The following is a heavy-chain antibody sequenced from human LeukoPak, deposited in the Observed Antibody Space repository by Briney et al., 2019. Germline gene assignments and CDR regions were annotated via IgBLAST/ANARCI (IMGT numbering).Heavy chain of an antibody. CDR1: GFTFSSYA. CDR3: ARAAYYYDSSGIRSAFDI. Sequence: PGGSLRLSCAASGFTFSSYAMHWVRQAPGKGLEWVAVISYGGSNKYYADSVKGRFTISRDNSKNTLYLQMNSLRAEDTAVYYCARAAYYYDSSGIRSAFDIWGQGTMVTVSS. CDR2: ISYGGSNK. D-gene: IGHD3-22*01. V-gene: IGHV3-30-3*01. J-gene: IGHJ3*02.